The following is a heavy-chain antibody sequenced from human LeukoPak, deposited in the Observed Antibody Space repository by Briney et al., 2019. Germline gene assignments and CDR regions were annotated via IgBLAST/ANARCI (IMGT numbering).Heavy chain of an antibody. CDR3: ARGEAAAGKPDWFDP. D-gene: IGHD6-13*01. V-gene: IGHV4-39*07. CDR2: IYYSGTT. CDR1: GGSISSSSYY. J-gene: IGHJ5*02. Sequence: SETLSLTCTVSGGSISSSSYYWGWIRQPPGKGLEWIGSIYYSGTTYYNPSLKSRVTISVDTSKNQFSLKLSSVTAADTAVYYCARGEAAAGKPDWFDPWGQGTLVTVSS.